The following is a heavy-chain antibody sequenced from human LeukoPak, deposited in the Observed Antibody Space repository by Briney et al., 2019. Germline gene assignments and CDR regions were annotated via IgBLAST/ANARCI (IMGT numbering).Heavy chain of an antibody. V-gene: IGHV3-15*01. CDR3: TTDRQLWLYRDY. CDR1: W. D-gene: IGHD5-18*01. CDR2: IKIKTDGGTT. J-gene: IGHJ4*02. Sequence: WMXXXXQXXGXXXEXVXRIKIKTDGGTTDYAAPGKGRFTIAREESKNTLYLQMNSLKTEDTAVYYCTTDRQLWLYRDYWGQGTLVTVSS.